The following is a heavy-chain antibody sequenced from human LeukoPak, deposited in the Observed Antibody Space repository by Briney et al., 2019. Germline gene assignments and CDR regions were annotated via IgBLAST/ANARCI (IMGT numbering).Heavy chain of an antibody. CDR3: ARAKSLSAFDI. CDR2: IYYSGST. CDR1: GGSISSYY. V-gene: IGHV4-59*01. Sequence: TSETLSLTCTVSGGSISSYYWSWIRQPPGKGLEWIGYIYYSGSTTYNPSLKSRVTISVDTSKNQFSLKLSSVTAADTAVYYCARAKSLSAFDIWGQGTMVTVSS. J-gene: IGHJ3*02.